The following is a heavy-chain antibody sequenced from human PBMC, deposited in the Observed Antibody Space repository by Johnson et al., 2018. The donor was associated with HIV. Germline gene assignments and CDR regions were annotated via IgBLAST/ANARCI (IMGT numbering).Heavy chain of an antibody. CDR2: INSDGSST. CDR1: GFTFSSYW. J-gene: IGHJ3*02. Sequence: VQLVESGGGLVQPGGSLRLSCAASGFTFSSYWMHWVRQAPGKGLVWVSRINSDGSSTSYADSVKARFTISRDNAKNTLYLQLNSLRAEDTAVYYCARAPSRLRYFDWSEDAFDIWGQGTMVTVSS. V-gene: IGHV3-74*02. CDR3: ARAPSRLRYFDWSEDAFDI. D-gene: IGHD3-9*01.